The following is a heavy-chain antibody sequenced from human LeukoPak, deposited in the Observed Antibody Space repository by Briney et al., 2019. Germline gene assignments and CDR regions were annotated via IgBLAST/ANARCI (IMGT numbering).Heavy chain of an antibody. CDR3: TVDTAMGSFDY. Sequence: SETLSLTCTVSGGSISGYFWSWIRQHPGKGLEWIGYIYYSGSTYYNPSLKSRVTISVDTSKNQFSLKLSSVTAADTAVYYCTVDTAMGSFDYWGQGTLVTVSS. V-gene: IGHV4-59*06. CDR1: GGSISGYF. D-gene: IGHD5-18*01. J-gene: IGHJ4*02. CDR2: IYYSGST.